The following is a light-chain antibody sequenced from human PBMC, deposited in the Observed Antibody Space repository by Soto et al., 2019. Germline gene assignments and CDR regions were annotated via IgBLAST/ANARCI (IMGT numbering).Light chain of an antibody. CDR1: SSDVGVYKY. CDR2: DVI. CDR3: YSYAGDYTFV. V-gene: IGLV2-11*01. J-gene: IGLJ1*01. Sequence: QSALIQPRSVSGSPGQSVTISCTGTSSDVGVYKYVSWYRQHPGKAPKLMIYDVITRPSGVPDRFSGSKSGNTASLTISGLQAEDEADYYWYSYAGDYTFVFGTGTKLTVL.